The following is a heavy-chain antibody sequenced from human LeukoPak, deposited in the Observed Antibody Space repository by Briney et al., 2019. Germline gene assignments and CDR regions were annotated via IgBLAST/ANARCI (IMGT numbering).Heavy chain of an antibody. J-gene: IGHJ4*02. Sequence: GGSLRLSCAASGFTFSSYGMHWVRQAPGKGLEWLSVISYDGSNRYYADSVKSRFTISRDNSKNTLYLQMNNLRADDTAVYFCAKASSSWSQRGYFDYWGQGTLVTVSS. V-gene: IGHV3-30*18. CDR1: GFTFSSYG. CDR2: ISYDGSNR. CDR3: AKASSSWSQRGYFDY. D-gene: IGHD6-13*01.